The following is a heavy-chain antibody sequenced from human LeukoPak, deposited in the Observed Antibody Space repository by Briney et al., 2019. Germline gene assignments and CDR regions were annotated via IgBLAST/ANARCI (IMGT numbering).Heavy chain of an antibody. J-gene: IGHJ4*02. V-gene: IGHV4-31*03. CDR2: IYYSGST. CDR1: GGSITSSSYY. Sequence: SETLSLTCTVSGGSITSSSYYWGWIRQHPGKGLEWIGYIYYSGSTYYNPSLKSRVTISVDTSKNQFSLKLSSVTAAHRSVYSCARGTGGGDIVVVPAALFDYWGQGTLVTVSS. CDR3: ARGTGGGDIVVVPAALFDY. D-gene: IGHD2-2*01.